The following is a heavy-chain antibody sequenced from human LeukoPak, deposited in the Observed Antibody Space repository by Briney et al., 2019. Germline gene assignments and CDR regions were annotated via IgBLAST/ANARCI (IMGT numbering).Heavy chain of an antibody. D-gene: IGHD4-17*01. CDR2: IKSKTDGGTT. CDR3: TADVPNDDGDYVPIDY. Sequence: PGGSLRLSCAASGFTFSNAWMSWVRQAPGKGLEWVGRIKSKTDGGTTDYAAPVKGRFTISRDDSKNTLYLQMNSLKTEDTAVYYCTADVPNDDGDYVPIDYWGQGTLVTVSS. CDR1: GFTFSNAW. V-gene: IGHV3-15*01. J-gene: IGHJ4*02.